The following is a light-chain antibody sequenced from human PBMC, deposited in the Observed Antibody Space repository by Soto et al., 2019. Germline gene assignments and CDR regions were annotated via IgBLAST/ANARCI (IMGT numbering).Light chain of an antibody. CDR1: QSVSSSY. Sequence: EIVLTQSPVTLSLSPGERATLSCRASQSVSSSYLAWYQQKPGQAPRLLIYGASSRATGIPDRFSGSGSGTDFTLTISRLEPEDFAVYYCQQYGSSFGQGTRWIS. V-gene: IGKV3-20*01. CDR2: GAS. J-gene: IGKJ1*01. CDR3: QQYGSS.